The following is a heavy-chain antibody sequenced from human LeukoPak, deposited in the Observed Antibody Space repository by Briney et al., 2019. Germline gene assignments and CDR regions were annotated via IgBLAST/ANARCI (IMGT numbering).Heavy chain of an antibody. Sequence: GESLEISCKGSAHSFSSYWTGWVRQMPGKGLEWMGMIYPGDSDTRYSPSFQGQVTISADKSISTAYLQWSSLKASDTAMYYCARRAYCGGDCYLDYWGQGTLVTVSS. CDR1: AHSFSSYW. J-gene: IGHJ4*02. V-gene: IGHV5-51*01. CDR2: IYPGDSDT. CDR3: ARRAYCGGDCYLDY. D-gene: IGHD2-21*02.